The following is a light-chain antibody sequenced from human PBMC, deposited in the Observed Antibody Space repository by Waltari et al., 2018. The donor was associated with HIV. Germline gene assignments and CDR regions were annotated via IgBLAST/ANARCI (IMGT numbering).Light chain of an antibody. J-gene: IGKJ1*01. CDR1: QTISTW. V-gene: IGKV1-5*03. CDR2: KAS. CDR3: QQYTTTWT. Sequence: DIQLTQSPSALSASVGDTVTITCWASQTISTWLGWYQQKPGKAPKLLIYKASFLQSGVPSRFSGSGSGTEFTLTISSLQPEDFATYYCQQYTTTWTFGQGTKVELK.